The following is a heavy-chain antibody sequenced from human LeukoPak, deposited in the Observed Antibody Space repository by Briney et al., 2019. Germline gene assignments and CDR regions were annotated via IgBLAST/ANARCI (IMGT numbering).Heavy chain of an antibody. CDR1: GGSISSSSYY. J-gene: IGHJ3*02. V-gene: IGHV4-39*07. CDR3: ARDLRWISELEKGTGDDAFDI. CDR2: IYYSGST. Sequence: SETLSLTCTVSGGSISSSSYYWGWIRQPPGKGLEWIGSIYYSGSTYYNPSLKSRVTISVDTSKNQFSLKLSSVTAADTAVYYCARDLRWISELEKGTGDDAFDIWGQGTMVTVSS. D-gene: IGHD3-16*01.